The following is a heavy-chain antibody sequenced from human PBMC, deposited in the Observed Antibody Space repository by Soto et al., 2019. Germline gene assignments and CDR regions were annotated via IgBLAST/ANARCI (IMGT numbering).Heavy chain of an antibody. V-gene: IGHV1-69*02. CDR3: ARAPVVVAPNYYYYYMDV. CDR2: IIPILGIA. CDR1: GGTFSSYT. J-gene: IGHJ6*03. D-gene: IGHD2-15*01. Sequence: SVKVSCKASGGTFSSYTISWVRQAPGQGLEWMGRIIPILGIANYAQKFQGRVTITADKSTSTAYMELSSLRSEDTAVYYCARAPVVVAPNYYYYYMDVWGKGTTVTVSS.